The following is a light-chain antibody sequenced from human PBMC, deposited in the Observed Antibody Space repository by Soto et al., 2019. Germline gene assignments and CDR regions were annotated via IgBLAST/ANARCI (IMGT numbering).Light chain of an antibody. CDR1: QSVGQY. Sequence: EIVLTQSPATLSLSPGERATLSCRASQSVGQYVAWYQQKPGQPPRLLIYDAFNRATGVPARFSGSGSGTDFTLTVSSLEPEDFAIYHRQQRTNWPPTFGQGTKVEIK. CDR3: QQRTNWPPT. CDR2: DAF. V-gene: IGKV3-11*01. J-gene: IGKJ1*01.